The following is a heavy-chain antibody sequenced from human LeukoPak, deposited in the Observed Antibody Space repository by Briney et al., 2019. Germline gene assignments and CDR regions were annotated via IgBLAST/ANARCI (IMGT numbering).Heavy chain of an antibody. CDR3: ARGVRRAYYDSSGYYY. CDR1: GGSIISDNW. V-gene: IGHV4-4*02. J-gene: IGHJ4*02. D-gene: IGHD3-22*01. Sequence: SETLSLTCAVFGGSIISDNWWSWVRQPPGKGLEWIAEIHHSGNTNFKSALKSRVTISVDKSKSQFSLKLSSATAADTAVYYCARGVRRAYYDSSGYYYWGQGTLVTVSS. CDR2: IHHSGNT.